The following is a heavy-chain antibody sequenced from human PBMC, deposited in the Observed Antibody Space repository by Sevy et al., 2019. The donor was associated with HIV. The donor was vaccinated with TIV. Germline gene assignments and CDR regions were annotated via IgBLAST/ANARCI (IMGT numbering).Heavy chain of an antibody. CDR1: GYTFTDYY. J-gene: IGHJ6*02. Sequence: GESLKISCKASGYTFTDYYIHWVRQAPGQGLEWMGWINPKSGGTNDAQKFHGRVTMTRDTSISTAYMELSRLRSDDTAVYYCARVVEPAGIDPYYYGVDVWGPGATVTVSS. D-gene: IGHD2-2*02. CDR3: ARVVEPAGIDPYYYGVDV. CDR2: INPKSGGT. V-gene: IGHV1-2*02.